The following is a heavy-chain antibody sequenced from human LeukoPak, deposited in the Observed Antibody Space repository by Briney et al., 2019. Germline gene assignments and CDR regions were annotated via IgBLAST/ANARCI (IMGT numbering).Heavy chain of an antibody. V-gene: IGHV5-51*01. CDR2: IYPGDSDT. D-gene: IGHD2-2*01. CDR1: GYSFTSYW. CDR3: ARRYCSSPNCQGPYNWFDP. J-gene: IGHJ5*02. Sequence: GESPQISCQGSGYSFTSYWIGWVRQMPGKGLEWMGIIYPGDSDTRYSPSFQGQVTISVDKSNRTVYLQWSSLEASDTAMYYCARRYCSSPNCQGPYNWFDPWGQGTLVTVSS.